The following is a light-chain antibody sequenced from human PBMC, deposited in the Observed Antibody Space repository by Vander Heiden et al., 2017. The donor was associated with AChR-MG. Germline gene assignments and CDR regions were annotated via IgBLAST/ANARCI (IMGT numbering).Light chain of an antibody. Sequence: DIQMTQSPSTLSASVGDRVTITCRASQSISSWLAWYQQKPGKAPKLLIYKASSLESGVPSRFSGSESGTEFTLTISSLQPDDFATYYCQQENSYPWTFGQGTKVEI. CDR1: QSISSW. J-gene: IGKJ1*01. CDR3: QQENSYPWT. V-gene: IGKV1-5*03. CDR2: KAS.